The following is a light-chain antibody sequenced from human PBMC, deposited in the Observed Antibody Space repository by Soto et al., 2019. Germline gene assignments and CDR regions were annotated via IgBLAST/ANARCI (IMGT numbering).Light chain of an antibody. CDR2: GAS. CDR1: QSVSSH. J-gene: IGKJ3*01. V-gene: IGKV3-15*01. CDR3: QHSYTSPYT. Sequence: EIVMTQSPATLSVSPGERATLSCRASQSVSSHLAWYQQKPGQAPRLLIYGASTRAAGVPARFSGSGSGTEFTLTISSLQPEDFATYFCQHSYTSPYTFGPGTKVDIK.